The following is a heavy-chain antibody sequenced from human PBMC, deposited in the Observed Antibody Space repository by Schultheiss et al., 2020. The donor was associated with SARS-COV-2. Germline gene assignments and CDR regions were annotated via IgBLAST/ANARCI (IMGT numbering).Heavy chain of an antibody. J-gene: IGHJ4*02. CDR2: MNPNSGNT. D-gene: IGHD3-22*01. V-gene: IGHV1-8*03. CDR3: ARVRYYYDSSGYGYDY. Sequence: ASVKVSCKASGYTFTGYYMHWVRQATGQGLEWMGWMNPNSGNTGYAQKFRGRVTITSDRSVSTAYMELSSLRSEDTAVYYCARVRYYYDSSGYGYDYWGQGTLVTVSS. CDR1: GYTFTGYY.